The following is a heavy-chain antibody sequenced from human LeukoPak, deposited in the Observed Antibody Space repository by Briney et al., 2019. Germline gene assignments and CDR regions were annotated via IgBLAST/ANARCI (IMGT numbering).Heavy chain of an antibody. Sequence: ASVKVSRKASGYTFTSYGISWVRQAPGQGLEWMGWISAYNGNTNYAQKLQGRVTMTTDTSTSTAYMELRSLRSDDTAVYYCARSAYSSGWYGGGYYYYGMDVWGQGTTVTVSS. D-gene: IGHD6-19*01. CDR3: ARSAYSSGWYGGGYYYYGMDV. CDR1: GYTFTSYG. CDR2: ISAYNGNT. V-gene: IGHV1-18*01. J-gene: IGHJ6*02.